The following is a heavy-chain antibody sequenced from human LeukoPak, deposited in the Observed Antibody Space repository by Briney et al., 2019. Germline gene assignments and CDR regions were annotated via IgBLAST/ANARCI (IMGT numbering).Heavy chain of an antibody. CDR2: IYYSGST. J-gene: IGHJ4*02. CDR3: ARWAAAGHIDY. CDR1: GGSISSHY. V-gene: IGHV4-59*11. D-gene: IGHD6-13*01. Sequence: SETLSLTCTVSGGSISSHYWSWIRQPPGQGLEWIGYIYYSGSTNYNPSLKSRVTISVDTSKNQFSLKLSSVTAADTAVYYCARWAAAGHIDYWGQGTLVTVSS.